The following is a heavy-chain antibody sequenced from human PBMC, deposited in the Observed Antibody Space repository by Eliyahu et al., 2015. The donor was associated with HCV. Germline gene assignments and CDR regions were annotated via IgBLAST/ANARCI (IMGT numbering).Heavy chain of an antibody. D-gene: IGHD3-22*01. J-gene: IGHJ6*02. V-gene: IGHV3-53*01. CDR2: IYSGGST. CDR3: ARANYYDSIDYYYGMDV. CDR1: GFXVXSNY. Sequence: EVQLVESGGGLIQPGGSLRLSCAASGFXVXSNYMSWVRQAPGKGLEWVSVIYSGGSTYYADSVKGRFTISRDNSKNTLYLQMNSLRAEDTAVYYCARANYYDSIDYYYGMDVWGQGTTVTVSS.